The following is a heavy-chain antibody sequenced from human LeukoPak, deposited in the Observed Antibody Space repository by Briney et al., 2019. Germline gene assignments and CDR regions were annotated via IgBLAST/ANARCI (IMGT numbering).Heavy chain of an antibody. CDR2: IYYSGST. CDR1: GGSISSGDYY. V-gene: IGHV4-30-4*01. D-gene: IGHD3-22*01. J-gene: IGHJ4*02. CDR3: AREGYDSSGYIDY. Sequence: SQTLSLTCTVSGGSISSGDYYWSWLRQPPGQGLEWIGYIYYSGSTYYNPSLKSRLTISVYTSKNQFSLKLSSVTAADTAVYYCAREGYDSSGYIDYWGQGTLVTVSS.